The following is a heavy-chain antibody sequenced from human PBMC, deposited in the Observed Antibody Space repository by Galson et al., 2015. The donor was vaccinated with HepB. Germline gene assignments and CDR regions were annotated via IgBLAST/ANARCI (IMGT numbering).Heavy chain of an antibody. CDR2: YVPILDVA. CDR3: AKNTVYDYYFYAMDV. D-gene: IGHD2/OR15-2a*01. V-gene: IGHV1-69*02. Sequence: SVKVSCKASGGTFTTYNINWVRQAPGQGPEWMGRYVPILDVANYAPNFQGRVTITADKSTTTVYLEVHSLRSDDTAVYYCAKNTVYDYYFYAMDVWGKGTTVTVSS. CDR1: GGTFTTYN. J-gene: IGHJ6*04.